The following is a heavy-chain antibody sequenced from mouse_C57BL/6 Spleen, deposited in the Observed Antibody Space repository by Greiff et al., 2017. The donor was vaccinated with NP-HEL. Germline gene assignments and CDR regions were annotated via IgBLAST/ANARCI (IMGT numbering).Heavy chain of an antibody. V-gene: IGHV5-9*01. Sequence: EVKLMESGGGLVKPGGSLKLSCAASGFTFSSYTMSWVRQTPEKRLEWVATISGGGGNTYYPDSVKGRFTISRDNAKNTLYLQMSSLRSEDTALYYCARRSEGAMDYWGQGTSVTVSS. J-gene: IGHJ4*01. CDR1: GFTFSSYT. CDR2: ISGGGGNT. CDR3: ARRSEGAMDY.